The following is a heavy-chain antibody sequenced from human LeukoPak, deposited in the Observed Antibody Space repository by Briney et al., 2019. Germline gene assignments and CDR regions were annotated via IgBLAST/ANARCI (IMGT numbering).Heavy chain of an antibody. Sequence: ASVKVSCKASGYTFTGYYMHWVRQAPGRGLVWMGRINPNSGGTNYAQKFQGRVTMTRDTSISTAYMELSRLRSDDTAVYYCARGAGTDFDYWGQGTLVTVSS. CDR1: GYTFTGYY. V-gene: IGHV1-2*06. J-gene: IGHJ4*02. CDR2: INPNSGGT. CDR3: ARGAGTDFDY.